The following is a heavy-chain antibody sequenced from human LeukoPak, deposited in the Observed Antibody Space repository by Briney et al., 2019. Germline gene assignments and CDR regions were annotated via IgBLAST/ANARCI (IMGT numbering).Heavy chain of an antibody. Sequence: PGGSLRLSCAASGSTFSSYGMHWVRQAPGKGLEWVAVISYDGSNKYYADSVKGRFTISRDNSKNTLYLQMNSLRAEDTAVYYCAKDLGMEWELPPGGFDYWGQGTLVTVSS. CDR3: AKDLGMEWELPPGGFDY. D-gene: IGHD1-26*01. J-gene: IGHJ4*02. CDR1: GSTFSSYG. CDR2: ISYDGSNK. V-gene: IGHV3-30*18.